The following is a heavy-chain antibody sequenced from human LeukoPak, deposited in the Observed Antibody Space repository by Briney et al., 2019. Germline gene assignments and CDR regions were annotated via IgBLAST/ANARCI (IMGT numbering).Heavy chain of an antibody. D-gene: IGHD5-18*01. Sequence: GGSLRLSCAASGFAFSSYAMSWVRQAPGKGLEWVSAISGSGVSTYYADSVKGRFTISRDNSKNTLDLQMNSLRAEDTAVYYCTKGTIWLPFDYWGQGTLVTVSS. V-gene: IGHV3-23*01. CDR2: ISGSGVST. CDR1: GFAFSSYA. CDR3: TKGTIWLPFDY. J-gene: IGHJ4*02.